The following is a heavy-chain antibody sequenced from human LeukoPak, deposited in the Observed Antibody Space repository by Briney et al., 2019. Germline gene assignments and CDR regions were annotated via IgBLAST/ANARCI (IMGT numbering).Heavy chain of an antibody. CDR1: GFTFTTYG. CDR2: ISNSAI. V-gene: IGHV3-48*04. CDR3: ARDVPGNYYDSSGIFDI. J-gene: IGHJ3*02. D-gene: IGHD3-22*01. Sequence: GGSLRLSCATSGFTFTTYGINWVRQAPGKGLEWVSYISNSAILYADSVKGRFTISRDNAKNSLYLQMNSLRAEDTALYHCARDVPGNYYDSSGIFDIWGQGTMVTVSS.